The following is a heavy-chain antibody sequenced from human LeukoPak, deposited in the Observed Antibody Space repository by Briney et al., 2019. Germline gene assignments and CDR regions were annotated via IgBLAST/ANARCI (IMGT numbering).Heavy chain of an antibody. J-gene: IGHJ4*02. CDR1: GFIFSSYW. CDR2: INSDGSST. Sequence: GGSLRLSCAASGFIFSSYWMHWVRQAPGKGLVWVSRINSDGSSTSYADSMKGRFTISRDNAKNTLYLQMNSLRAEDTAVYYCARADYYCSSTSCGFDYWGQGTLVTVSS. V-gene: IGHV3-74*01. CDR3: ARADYYCSSTSCGFDY. D-gene: IGHD2-2*01.